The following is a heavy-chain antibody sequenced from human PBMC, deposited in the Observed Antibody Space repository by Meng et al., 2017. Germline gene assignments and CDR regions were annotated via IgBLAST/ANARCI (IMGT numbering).Heavy chain of an antibody. J-gene: IGHJ4*02. V-gene: IGHV1-69*01. CDR3: AREGPCGGDCSGFDY. CDR2: IIPIFGTA. D-gene: IGHD2-21*02. CDR1: GGTFSSYA. Sequence: QVQLVQSGAEVKKPGSSVKVSCKASGGTFSSYAISWVRQAPGQGLEWMGGIIPIFGTANYAQKFQGRVTITADESTSTAYMVLSSLRSEDTAVYYCAREGPCGGDCSGFDYWGQGTLVTVSS.